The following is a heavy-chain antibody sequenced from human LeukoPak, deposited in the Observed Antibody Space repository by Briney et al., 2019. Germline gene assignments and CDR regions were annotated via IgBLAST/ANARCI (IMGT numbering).Heavy chain of an antibody. D-gene: IGHD2-15*01. CDR3: ARPPRRAAHGYFDL. J-gene: IGHJ2*01. V-gene: IGHV4-38-2*02. CDR2: INHSGST. Sequence: SETLSLTCTVSNYSISSGYYWAWIRQPPGKGLEWIGEINHSGSTNYNPSLKSRVTISVDTSKNQFSLKLSSVTAADTAVYYCARPPRRAAHGYFDLWGRGTLVTVSS. CDR1: NYSISSGYY.